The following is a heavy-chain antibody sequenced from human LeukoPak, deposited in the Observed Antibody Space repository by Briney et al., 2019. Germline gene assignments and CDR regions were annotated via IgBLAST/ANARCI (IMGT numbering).Heavy chain of an antibody. CDR1: GFTFNSYA. CDR3: AKVLTGSQDY. Sequence: GGTLRLSCAVSGFTFNSYALSWVRQAPGKGLEWVSNICGGGENTYYADSVKGRFTIYRDSPKNTVYLHMKSLRAGDTAVYFCAKVLTGSQDYWGEGTLVTVTS. J-gene: IGHJ4*02. CDR2: ICGGGENT. D-gene: IGHD1-14*01. V-gene: IGHV3-23*01.